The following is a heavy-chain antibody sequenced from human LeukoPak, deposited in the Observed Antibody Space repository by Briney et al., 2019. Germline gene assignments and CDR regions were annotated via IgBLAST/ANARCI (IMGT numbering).Heavy chain of an antibody. CDR2: ISYDGSNK. Sequence: PGGSLRLSCAASGFTFSSYAMRWVRQAPGKGLEWVAVISYDGSNKYYADSVKGRFTISRDNSKNTLYLQMNSLRAEDTAVYYCAQGSIFGPYFNRDYYYGMDVWGQGTTVTVSS. CDR1: GFTFSSYA. J-gene: IGHJ6*02. V-gene: IGHV3-30-3*01. CDR3: AQGSIFGPYFNRDYYYGMDV. D-gene: IGHD3-3*01.